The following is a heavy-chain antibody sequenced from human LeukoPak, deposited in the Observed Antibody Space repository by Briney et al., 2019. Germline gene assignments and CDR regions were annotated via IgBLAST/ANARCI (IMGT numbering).Heavy chain of an antibody. V-gene: IGHV4-39*02. D-gene: IGHD3-9*01. CDR3: ARRGDILTDYAFDY. CDR2: IYYSGTT. J-gene: IGHJ4*02. Sequence: SETLSLTCSVSGGSINSNSHHWDWIRQAPGKGLEWIGNIYYSGTTSYNPSLKSRVTISVDTSKNHFSLTLSSVTAADTAVYYCARRGDILTDYAFDYWGQGTLVRVFS. CDR1: GGSINSNSHH.